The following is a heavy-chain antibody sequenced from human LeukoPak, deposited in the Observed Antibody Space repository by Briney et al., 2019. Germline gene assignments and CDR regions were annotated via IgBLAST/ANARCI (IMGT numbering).Heavy chain of an antibody. CDR1: GFTFSSYG. V-gene: IGHV3-33*01. CDR3: AREYYDSSGYYGESPFDY. J-gene: IGHJ4*02. CDR2: IWYDGSNK. D-gene: IGHD3-22*01. Sequence: GGSLRLSCAASGFTFSSYGMHWVRQAPGKGLERVAVIWYDGSNKYYADSVKGRFTISRDNSKNTLYLQMNSLRAEDTAVYYCAREYYDSSGYYGESPFDYWGQGTLVTVSS.